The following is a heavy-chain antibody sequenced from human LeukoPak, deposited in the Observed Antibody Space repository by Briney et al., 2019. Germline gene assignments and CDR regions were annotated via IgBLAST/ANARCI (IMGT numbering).Heavy chain of an antibody. J-gene: IGHJ4*02. D-gene: IGHD4-23*01. Sequence: ASVKVSCKASGDTFTSYGISWVRQAPGQGLEWMGWIKPNSGGTNYAQKFQGGVTMTRDTSISTAYMELSRLRSDDTAVYYCARVKRRDYGGNKDYFDYSGQGTLVTVSS. CDR1: GDTFTSYG. CDR2: IKPNSGGT. V-gene: IGHV1-2*02. CDR3: ARVKRRDYGGNKDYFDY.